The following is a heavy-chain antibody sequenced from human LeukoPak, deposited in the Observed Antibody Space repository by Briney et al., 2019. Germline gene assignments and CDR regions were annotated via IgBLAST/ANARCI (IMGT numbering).Heavy chain of an antibody. Sequence: SETLSLTCTVSGGSISSSSYYWGWIRQPPGKGLEWIGSIYYSGSTYYNPSLKSRVTISVDTSKNQFSLKLRSVTAADTAVYYCARDIGVRDYYYYYYMDVWGKGTTVTVSS. CDR1: GGSISSSSYY. CDR2: IYYSGST. J-gene: IGHJ6*03. D-gene: IGHD2-15*01. V-gene: IGHV4-39*07. CDR3: ARDIGVRDYYYYYYMDV.